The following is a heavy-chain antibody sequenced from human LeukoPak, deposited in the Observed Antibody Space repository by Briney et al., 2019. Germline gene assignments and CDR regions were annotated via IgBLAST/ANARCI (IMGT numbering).Heavy chain of an antibody. V-gene: IGHV4-30-2*01. J-gene: IGHJ4*02. Sequence: SQTLSLTCTVSGGSITSGTYSWNWIRQPPGKALEWIGYIYHSGGTYSNPSLKSRVTVSMDRSKNQFSLKVTSVTAADTAVYYCARGWLGYYFDYWGQGTPVTVSS. CDR3: ARGWLGYYFDY. CDR2: IYHSGGT. CDR1: GGSITSGTYS. D-gene: IGHD6-19*01.